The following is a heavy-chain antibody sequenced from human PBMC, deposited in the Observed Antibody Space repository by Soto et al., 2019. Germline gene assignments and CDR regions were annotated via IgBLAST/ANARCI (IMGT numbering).Heavy chain of an antibody. D-gene: IGHD3-10*01. CDR3: ARQITYICDF. CDR1: GYRLDAAW. CDR2: IKPGGSDL. V-gene: IGHV5-51*01. Sequence: GESLKISCKGVGYRLDAAWIGWVRQMPGKGLEWMGIIKPGGSDLRYSPSFRGQVTISADAAVNTAYLQWDSLKASDTAMYYCARQITYICDFWGHGTLVTFSS. J-gene: IGHJ4*01.